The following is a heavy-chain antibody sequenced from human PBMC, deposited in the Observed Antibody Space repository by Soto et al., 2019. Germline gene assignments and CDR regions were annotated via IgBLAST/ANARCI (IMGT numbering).Heavy chain of an antibody. CDR2: LGPDGTDI. Sequence: GGSLRLSCSDSGFTFGNFWIHWVRQAPGKGLEWVSHLGPDGTDIVYADSVKGRFIISRDNARNTVYLQMNSLEAEDTAVYYCAKLPWEAAPSWGQGPLDTVSS. CDR1: GFTFGNFW. D-gene: IGHD1-26*01. J-gene: IGHJ5*02. V-gene: IGHV3-74*03. CDR3: AKLPWEAAPS.